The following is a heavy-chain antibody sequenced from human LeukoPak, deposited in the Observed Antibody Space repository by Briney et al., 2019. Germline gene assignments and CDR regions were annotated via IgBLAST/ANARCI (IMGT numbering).Heavy chain of an antibody. CDR3: ARGYYANSGYYFPFDF. CDR1: GFTFSEYY. D-gene: IGHD3-22*01. V-gene: IGHV3-11*06. J-gene: IGHJ4*02. CDR2: IRSSSSYT. Sequence: GSLRLSCAASGFTFSEYYMSWIRQAPGKGLEWVSYIRSSSSYTNYADSVKGRFTISRDNAKNSLYLQMNSLRAEDTAVYYCARGYYANSGYYFPFDFWGQGTLVTVSS.